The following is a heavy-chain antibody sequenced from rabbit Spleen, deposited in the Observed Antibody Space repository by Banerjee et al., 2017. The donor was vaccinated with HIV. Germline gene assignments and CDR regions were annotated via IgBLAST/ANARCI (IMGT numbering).Heavy chain of an antibody. CDR3: ARDLVAVIGWNFNL. J-gene: IGHJ4*01. V-gene: IGHV1S45*01. Sequence: QEQLEESGGGLVQPEGSLTLACTASGFSFGGTYYMCWVRQAPGKGLEWITCIDTGFGGTTYYASWAKGRFTISKTSSTTVTLQMTSLTAADTATYFCARDLVAVIGWNFNLWGQGTLVTVS. CDR2: IDTGFGGTT. CDR1: GFSFGGTYY. D-gene: IGHD1-1*01.